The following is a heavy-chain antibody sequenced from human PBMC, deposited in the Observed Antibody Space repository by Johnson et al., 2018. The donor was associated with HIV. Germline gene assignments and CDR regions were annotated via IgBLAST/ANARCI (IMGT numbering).Heavy chain of an antibody. Sequence: QVQLVESGGRLVQPGGSLGLSCLASGFTFSSYAMHWVRQAPGKGLEWVAVISYDGSNKYYAYSVKGRFTISRDNSKNTLYLQMNSLRAEDTAVYYCASALCTWGAFDIWGQGTMVTVSS. D-gene: IGHD2-8*01. J-gene: IGHJ3*02. V-gene: IGHV3-30*04. CDR3: ASALCTWGAFDI. CDR2: ISYDGSNK. CDR1: GFTFSSYA.